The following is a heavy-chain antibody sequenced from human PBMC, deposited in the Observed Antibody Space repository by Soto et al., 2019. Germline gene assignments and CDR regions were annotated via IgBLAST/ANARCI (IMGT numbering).Heavy chain of an antibody. D-gene: IGHD3-22*01. CDR1: GYSFTSYW. J-gene: IGHJ4*02. CDR2: IDPSDSYT. V-gene: IGHV5-10-1*01. CDR3: ARREGDYYDSSGSPWYFDY. Sequence: GESLKISCKGSGYSFTSYWISWVRQMPGKGLEWMGRIDPSDSYTNYSPSFQGHVTISADKSISTAYLQWSSLKASDTAMYYCARREGDYYDSSGSPWYFDYWGQGTLVTVSS.